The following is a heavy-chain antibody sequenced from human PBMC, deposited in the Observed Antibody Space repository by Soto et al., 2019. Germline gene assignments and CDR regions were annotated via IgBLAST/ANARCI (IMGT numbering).Heavy chain of an antibody. D-gene: IGHD3-22*01. CDR2: ISAYNGNT. V-gene: IGHV1-18*01. CDR3: ATNGGYYDSSGYYSPFDY. J-gene: IGHJ4*02. Sequence: GASVKVSCKASGYTFTSYGISWVRQAPGQGLEWMGWISAYNGNTNYAQKLQGRVTMTTVTSTSTAYMELRSLRSDDTAVYYCATNGGYYDSSGYYSPFDYWGQGTLVTVSS. CDR1: GYTFTSYG.